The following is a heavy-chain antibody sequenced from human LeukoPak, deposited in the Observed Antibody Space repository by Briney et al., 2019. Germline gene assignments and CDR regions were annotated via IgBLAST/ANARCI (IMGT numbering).Heavy chain of an antibody. CDR3: ARDPSYDSSGYPNWFDP. D-gene: IGHD3-22*01. CDR2: ISAYNGNT. CDR1: GYTFTSDG. Sequence: ASVKVSCKASGYTFTSDGITWVRQAPGRGLEWMGWISAYNGNTNYAQNLQGRVTMTTDTSTSTGYMELRRLRSDDTAVYYCARDPSYDSSGYPNWFDPWGQGTLVTVSS. V-gene: IGHV1-18*01. J-gene: IGHJ5*02.